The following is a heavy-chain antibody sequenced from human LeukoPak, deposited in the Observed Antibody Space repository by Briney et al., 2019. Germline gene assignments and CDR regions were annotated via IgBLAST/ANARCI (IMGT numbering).Heavy chain of an antibody. CDR2: IYTSGST. Sequence: SETLSLTCTVSGGSISSGSYYWSWIRQPAGKGLEWIGRIYTSGSTNYNPSLKSRVTISVDTSKNQFPLKLSSVTAADTAVYYCASTGIAAAGSDYWGQGTLVTVSS. D-gene: IGHD6-13*01. CDR1: GGSISSGSYY. CDR3: ASTGIAAAGSDY. V-gene: IGHV4-61*02. J-gene: IGHJ4*02.